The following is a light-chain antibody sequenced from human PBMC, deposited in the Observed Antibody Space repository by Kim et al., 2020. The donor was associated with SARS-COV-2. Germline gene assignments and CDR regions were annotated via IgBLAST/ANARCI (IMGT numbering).Light chain of an antibody. CDR1: ELAVKS. J-gene: IGLJ2*01. V-gene: IGLV3-1*01. Sequence: VSPATTARCTCAGDELAVKSACWYQQNPGPSPVLHIYQDNKRPSGIPERFAGSSSVNSATLTISETQAMDEADYYCQAWDSSTAVFGGGTKLTVL. CDR2: QDN. CDR3: QAWDSSTAV.